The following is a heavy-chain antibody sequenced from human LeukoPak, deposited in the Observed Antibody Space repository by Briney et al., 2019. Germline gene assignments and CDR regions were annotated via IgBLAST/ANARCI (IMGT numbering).Heavy chain of an antibody. J-gene: IGHJ4*02. CDR3: AKDARRYSGWYFFDH. CDR1: GFTFSNLA. Sequence: GGSLRLSCVASGFTFSNLAMVWVRQAPGKGLEWVSVISDSGGTTYYADSVKGRFTISRDNSRNTLYLQMNSLRVDDTAVYYCAKDARRYSGWYFFDHWGQGTLVTVSS. CDR2: ISDSGGTT. D-gene: IGHD6-19*01. V-gene: IGHV3-23*01.